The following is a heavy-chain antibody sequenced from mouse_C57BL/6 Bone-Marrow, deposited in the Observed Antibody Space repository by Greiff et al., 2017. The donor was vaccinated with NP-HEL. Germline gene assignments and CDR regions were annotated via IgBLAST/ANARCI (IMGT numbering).Heavy chain of an antibody. Sequence: EVQLQQSGAELVRPGASVKLSCTASGFNIKDYYMHWVKQRPEQGLEWIGRIDPEDGDTEYAPKFQGKASMTADTSSNTAYLQLSSLTSEDTAVYYCTAYYRGSMDYWGQGTSVTVSS. CDR3: TAYYRGSMDY. CDR2: IDPEDGDT. V-gene: IGHV14-1*01. J-gene: IGHJ4*01. D-gene: IGHD2-14*01. CDR1: GFNIKDYY.